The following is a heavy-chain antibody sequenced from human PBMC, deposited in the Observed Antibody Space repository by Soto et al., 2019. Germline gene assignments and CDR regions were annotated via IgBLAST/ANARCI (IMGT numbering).Heavy chain of an antibody. CDR1: GYSFAGYW. J-gene: IGHJ4*02. CDR2: IDPSDSQT. Sequence: GESMKISCKGSGYSFAGYWITWVRQKPGKGLEWMGRIDPSDSQTYYSPSFRGHVTISATKSITTVFLQWSSLRASDTAMYYCARQIYYSDTGPNFQYYFVSWGQGTPVTVSS. V-gene: IGHV5-10-1*01. D-gene: IGHD3-22*01. CDR3: ARQIYYSDTGPNFQYYFVS.